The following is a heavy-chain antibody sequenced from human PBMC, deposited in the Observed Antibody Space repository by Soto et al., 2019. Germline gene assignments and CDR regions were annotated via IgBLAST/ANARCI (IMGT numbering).Heavy chain of an antibody. Sequence: SETLSLTCTVSGGSISSYYWSWIRQPPGKGLEWIGYIYYSGSTNYNPSLKSRVTISVDTSKNQFSLKLSSVTAADTAVYYCARANGLYFDYWGQGTLVTVSS. CDR1: GGSISSYY. V-gene: IGHV4-59*01. CDR3: ARANGLYFDY. CDR2: IYYSGST. D-gene: IGHD2-8*01. J-gene: IGHJ4*02.